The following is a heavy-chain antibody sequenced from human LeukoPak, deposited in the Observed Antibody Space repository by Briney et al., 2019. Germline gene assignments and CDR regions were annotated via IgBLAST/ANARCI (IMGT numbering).Heavy chain of an antibody. J-gene: IGHJ4*02. CDR3: ASRLYCSNTRCRNFPFAY. CDR1: GYTFTSYG. Sequence: ASVKVSCKASGYTFTSYGLSWVRQAPGQGLEWMGWISSYSGNTNYAQKFQDRVTITADESTSTAYMELSSLRSEDTAIYYCASRLYCSNTRCRNFPFAYWGQGTLATVSS. V-gene: IGHV1-18*01. D-gene: IGHD2-2*01. CDR2: ISSYSGNT.